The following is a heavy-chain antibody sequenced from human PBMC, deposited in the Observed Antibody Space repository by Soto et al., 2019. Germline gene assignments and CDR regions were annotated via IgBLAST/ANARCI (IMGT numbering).Heavy chain of an antibody. V-gene: IGHV3-7*01. CDR3: ARVGTCSSTSCYKFWGAFDI. J-gene: IGHJ3*02. CDR1: GFTSSSYW. D-gene: IGHD2-2*02. CDR2: IKQDGSEK. Sequence: EVQLVESGGGLVQPGGSLRLSCAASGFTSSSYWMSWVRQAPGKGLEWVANIKQDGSEKYYVDSVKGRFTISRDNAKNSLYLQMNSLRAEDTAVYYCARVGTCSSTSCYKFWGAFDIWGQGTMVTVSS.